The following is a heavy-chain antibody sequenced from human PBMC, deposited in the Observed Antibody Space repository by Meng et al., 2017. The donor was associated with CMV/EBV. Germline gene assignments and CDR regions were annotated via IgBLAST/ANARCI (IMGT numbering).Heavy chain of an antibody. CDR2: IYYSGST. CDR1: GGSISSSSYY. Sequence: SETLSLTCTVSGGSISSSSYYWGWIRQPPGKGLEWIGSIYYSGSTYYNPSLKSRVTISVDTSKNQFSLKLSSVTAADTAVYYCAREVGDGNDINYYYYYGMDVWGQGTTVTVSS. CDR3: AREVGDGNDINYYYYYGMDV. V-gene: IGHV4-39*02. J-gene: IGHJ6*02. D-gene: IGHD3-9*01.